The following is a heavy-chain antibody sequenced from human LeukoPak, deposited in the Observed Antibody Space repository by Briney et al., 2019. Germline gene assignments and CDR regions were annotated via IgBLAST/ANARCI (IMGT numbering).Heavy chain of an antibody. CDR1: GGSISSSNW. J-gene: IGHJ5*02. V-gene: IGHV4-4*02. CDR3: ARPLSLGYCSGVSCYGRGAWFDR. Sequence: SETLSLTCAVSGGSISSSNWWSWVRQPPGKGLEWIGQIYHSGSTNYNPSLKSRVTISVDKSKNQFSLKLRSVTAADTAVYYCARPLSLGYCSGVSCYGRGAWFDRWGQGTLVTVSS. CDR2: IYHSGST. D-gene: IGHD2-15*01.